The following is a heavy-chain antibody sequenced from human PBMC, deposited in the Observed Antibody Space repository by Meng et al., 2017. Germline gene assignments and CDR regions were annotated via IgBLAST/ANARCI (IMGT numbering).Heavy chain of an antibody. Sequence: VQMVPAGGPVKATGGSVEVSCKPSGYVFTSFWISCVIQDPEQGLEWMGSSSAYNGSTNYAPKRQSRVTMTTDTSTNKSYMKLRSLRSADTAVYYCARGNDGVYLYCFDYWGQGTLVTVSS. J-gene: IGHJ4*02. D-gene: IGHD4-17*01. V-gene: IGHV1-18*04. CDR3: ARGNDGVYLYCFDY. CDR1: GYVFTSFW. CDR2: SSAYNGST.